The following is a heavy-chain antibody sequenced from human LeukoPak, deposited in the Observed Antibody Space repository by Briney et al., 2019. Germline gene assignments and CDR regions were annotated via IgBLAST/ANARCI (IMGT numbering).Heavy chain of an antibody. D-gene: IGHD1-26*01. CDR1: GFTFSSYN. J-gene: IGHJ5*02. CDR3: ARGWELDP. Sequence: TGGSLRLSCAASGFTFSSYNMNWVRQAPGKGLEWVSYISSSRSAIYYADSVKGRFTISRDNAKDSLYLQMNSLRVEDTAVYYCARGWELDPWGQGTLVTVSS. CDR2: ISSSRSAI. V-gene: IGHV3-48*01.